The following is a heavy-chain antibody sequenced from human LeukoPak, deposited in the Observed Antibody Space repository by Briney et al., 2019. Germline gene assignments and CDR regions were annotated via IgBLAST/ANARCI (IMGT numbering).Heavy chain of an antibody. Sequence: PGGSLRLSCAASGFTFSSYSMNWVRQAPGKGLEWVSSISSSSSYIYYADSVKGRFTIFRDNAKNSLYLQMNSLRAEDTAVYYCARDSTVTTGYWGQGTLVTVSS. D-gene: IGHD4-17*01. V-gene: IGHV3-21*01. CDR1: GFTFSSYS. CDR2: ISSSSSYI. J-gene: IGHJ4*02. CDR3: ARDSTVTTGY.